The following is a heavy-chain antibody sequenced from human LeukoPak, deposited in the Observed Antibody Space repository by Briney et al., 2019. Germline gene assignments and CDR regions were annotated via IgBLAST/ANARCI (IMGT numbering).Heavy chain of an antibody. D-gene: IGHD1-26*01. CDR2: SNDSGGT. CDR3: ARLSVIVGAALEYYYYYMDV. CDR1: GGTFSGYY. V-gene: IGHV4-34*01. Sequence: KPSETLSLTCAVYGGTFSGYYWSWIRQPPGKRLEWVWESNDSGGTNYNPSLKSRVTISADKSKNQVSLRLTSVTAADTAVYYCARLSVIVGAALEYYYYYMDVWGQGTTVTVSS. J-gene: IGHJ6*03.